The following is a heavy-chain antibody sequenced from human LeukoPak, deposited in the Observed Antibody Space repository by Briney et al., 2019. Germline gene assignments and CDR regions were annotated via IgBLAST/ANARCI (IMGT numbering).Heavy chain of an antibody. CDR3: ARDPGTVIAYSFEY. CDR1: GFALSSHW. CDR2: VNRDGSET. V-gene: IGHV3-7*01. Sequence: GGSLRLSCAASGFALSSHWMTWVRQVPGRGPEWVANVNRDGSETYYLDSVKGRFTISRDNAKNSLYLQMNSLRAEDTAVYYCARDPGTVIAYSFEYWGQGTLVTVSS. J-gene: IGHJ4*02. D-gene: IGHD4-17*01.